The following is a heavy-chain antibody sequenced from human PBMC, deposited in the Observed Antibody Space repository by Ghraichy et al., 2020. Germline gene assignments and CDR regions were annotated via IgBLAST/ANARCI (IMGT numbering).Heavy chain of an antibody. CDR1: GGSISSGDYY. CDR2: IYYSGST. V-gene: IGHV4-30-4*01. Sequence: SQTLSLTCTVSGGSISSGDYYWSWIRQPPGKGLEWIGYIYYSGSTYYNPSLKSRVTISVDTSKNQFSLKLSSVTAADTAVYYCAGWGSGSYYNFDYWGQGTLVTVSS. D-gene: IGHD3-10*01. CDR3: AGWGSGSYYNFDY. J-gene: IGHJ4*02.